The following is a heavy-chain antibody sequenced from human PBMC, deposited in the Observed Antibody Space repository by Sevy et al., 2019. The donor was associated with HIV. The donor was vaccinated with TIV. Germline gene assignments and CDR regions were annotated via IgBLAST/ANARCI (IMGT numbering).Heavy chain of an antibody. CDR3: AKDSSSWPVFDY. V-gene: IGHV3-23*01. D-gene: IGHD6-13*01. CDR2: ISGSGGST. CDR1: GFTFSSYA. Sequence: QLGGSLRLSCAASGFTFSSYAMSWVRQAPGKGLEWVSAISGSGGSTYYADSVKGRFTISRDNSKNTLYLQMNSLRAEDTAVYYCAKDSSSWPVFDYWGQGTLVTVSS. J-gene: IGHJ4*02.